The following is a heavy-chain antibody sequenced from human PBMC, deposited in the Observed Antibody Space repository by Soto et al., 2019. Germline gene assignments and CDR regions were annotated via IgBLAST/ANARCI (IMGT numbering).Heavy chain of an antibody. CDR3: ARDDLNRGGKYFDY. J-gene: IGHJ4*02. Sequence: QVQLVQSGAEMQKPGASVKVSCKASGYSFTTHDITWLRQAPGKGLEWVGGISTDRGDTIYPQNLQGRVTMTTDSSTSTVYMELKSLRSDDTAVYYCARDDLNRGGKYFDYWCQGTLVTVSS. CDR2: ISTDRGDT. CDR1: GYSFTTHD. D-gene: IGHD2-15*01. V-gene: IGHV1-18*01.